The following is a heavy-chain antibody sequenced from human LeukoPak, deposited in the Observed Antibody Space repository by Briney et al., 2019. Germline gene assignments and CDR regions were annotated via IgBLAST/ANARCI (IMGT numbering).Heavy chain of an antibody. V-gene: IGHV4-61*08. CDR3: ASVDSGSYYVGY. D-gene: IGHD1-26*01. J-gene: IGHJ4*02. Sequence: SETLSLTCTVSGGSITSGGYSWNWIRQPPGKGLEWIGYIYYSGSTNYNPSLKSRVTISVDTSKNQFSLKLSSVTAADTAVYYCASVDSGSYYVGYWGQGTLVTVSS. CDR1: GGSITSGGYS. CDR2: IYYSGST.